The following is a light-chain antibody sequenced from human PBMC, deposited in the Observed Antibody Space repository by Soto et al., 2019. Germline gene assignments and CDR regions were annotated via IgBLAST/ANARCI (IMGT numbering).Light chain of an antibody. Sequence: QSALTQPASVSGSPGQSITISCTGTSSDVGGSKYVSWYQQYPGKVPKLLINKVSNRPSGVSNRFSGSKSGNTASLTISGLLAEDEADFFCTSSTSDRLYVFGSVTKVTVL. J-gene: IGLJ1*01. V-gene: IGLV2-14*01. CDR1: SSDVGGSKY. CDR2: KVS. CDR3: TSSTSDRLYV.